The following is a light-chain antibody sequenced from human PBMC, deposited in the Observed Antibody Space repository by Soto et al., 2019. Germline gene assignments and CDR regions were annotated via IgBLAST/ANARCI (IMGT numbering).Light chain of an antibody. CDR1: QSVSSSY. CDR2: GAS. J-gene: IGKJ5*01. Sequence: EIVLTQSPGTLSLSPGERATLSCRASQSVSSSYLAWYQQKPGQAPRLLIYGASSRDTGIPDRFSGSGSVTDFTLNISRLEPKDFAVYYCQQYGSSPQTFGQGTRLEIK. V-gene: IGKV3-20*01. CDR3: QQYGSSPQT.